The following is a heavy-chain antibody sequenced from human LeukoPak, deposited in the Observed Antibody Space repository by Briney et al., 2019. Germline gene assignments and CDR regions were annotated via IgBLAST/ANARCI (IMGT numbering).Heavy chain of an antibody. CDR2: ISYDGSNK. V-gene: IGHV3-30-3*01. Sequence: GGSLRLSCAASGFTFSSYAMHWVRQAPGKGLEWVAVISYDGSNKYYADSVKGRFTISRDNSKNTLYLQMNSLRAEDTAVYYCAREPITYYYDSSGYWDAFDIWGQGTMVTVSS. J-gene: IGHJ3*02. D-gene: IGHD3-22*01. CDR3: AREPITYYYDSSGYWDAFDI. CDR1: GFTFSSYA.